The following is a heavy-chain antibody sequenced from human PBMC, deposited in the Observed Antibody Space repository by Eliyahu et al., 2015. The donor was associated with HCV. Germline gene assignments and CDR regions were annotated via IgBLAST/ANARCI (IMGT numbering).Heavy chain of an antibody. D-gene: IGHD3-22*01. V-gene: IGHV3-13*04. Sequence: EVQLVESGGGLVPPGGSLRLXCAASGITISNYDMHWVRQATGKGLEWVSAIGTAGDTYYSGSVKGRFTISRENAKNSLYLQMNSLRAGDTAVYYCARGLRVSDNWGQGTLVTVSS. J-gene: IGHJ4*02. CDR2: IGTAGDT. CDR1: GITISNYD. CDR3: ARGLRVSDN.